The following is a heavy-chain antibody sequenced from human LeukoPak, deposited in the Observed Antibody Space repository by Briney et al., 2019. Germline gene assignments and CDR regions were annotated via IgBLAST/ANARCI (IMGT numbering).Heavy chain of an antibody. Sequence: GGSLRLSCAASGFTFSSSAMSWVRQVPGKGLEWVSGISASGGSTYYADSVRGRFTISRDSSRNTLFLHMNTLRAEDTAIYYCAKDRTVGASYWYFDLWGRGTLVTVSS. CDR2: ISASGGST. CDR3: AKDRTVGASYWYFDL. V-gene: IGHV3-23*01. J-gene: IGHJ2*01. D-gene: IGHD1-26*01. CDR1: GFTFSSSA.